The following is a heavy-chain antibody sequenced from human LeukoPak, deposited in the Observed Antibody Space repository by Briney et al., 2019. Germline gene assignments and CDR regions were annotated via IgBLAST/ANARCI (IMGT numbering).Heavy chain of an antibody. V-gene: IGHV3-23*01. Sequence: SGGSLRLSCVVSGISLSNYAMTWVRQAPGKGLEWVSYISERGGSTTYADSVKGRFTISRDTSLNTLYLQMNNLRAEDTAVYFCAKRGVVIRGLLVIGYPQEAYHYDFWGQGVLVTVSS. D-gene: IGHD3-10*01. CDR2: ISERGGST. CDR3: AKRGVVIRGLLVIGYPQEAYHYDF. CDR1: GISLSNYA. J-gene: IGHJ4*02.